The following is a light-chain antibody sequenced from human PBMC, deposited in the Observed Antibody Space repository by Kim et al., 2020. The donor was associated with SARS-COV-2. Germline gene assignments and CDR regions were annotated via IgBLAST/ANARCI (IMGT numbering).Light chain of an antibody. Sequence: EIVLTQSPGTLSLSPGERATLSCRASQSVSSNYLAWYQQKPGQAPRLLIYGASSRATGIPDRFSGSGSGTDFTLTISRVEPEDFAVYYCQQYGSSPRTFGHGTKVEIK. CDR2: GAS. J-gene: IGKJ2*02. CDR3: QQYGSSPRT. V-gene: IGKV3-20*01. CDR1: QSVSSNY.